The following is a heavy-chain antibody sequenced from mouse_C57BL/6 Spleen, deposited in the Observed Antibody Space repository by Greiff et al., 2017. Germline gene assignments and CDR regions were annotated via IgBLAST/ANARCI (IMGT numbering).Heavy chain of an antibody. J-gene: IGHJ2*01. D-gene: IGHD1-1*01. CDR3: ARLFCYYYGSSWDY. V-gene: IGHV5-17*01. CDR1: GFTFSDYG. Sequence: EVKLVESGGGLVKPGGSLKLSCAASGFTFSDYGMHWVRQAPEKGLEWVAYISSGSSTIYYADTVKGRFTISRDNAKNTLFLQMTSLRSEDTAMYYCARLFCYYYGSSWDYWGQGTTLTVSS. CDR2: ISSGSSTI.